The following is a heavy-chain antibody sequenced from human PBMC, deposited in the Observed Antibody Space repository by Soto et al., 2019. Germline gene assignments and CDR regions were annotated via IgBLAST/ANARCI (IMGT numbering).Heavy chain of an antibody. V-gene: IGHV3-30*18. Sequence: GGSLRLSCAASGFTFSSYGMHWVRQAPGKGLEWVAVISYDGSNKYYADSVKGRFTISRDNSKNTLYLQMNSLRAEDTAVYYCAKDLDHIVATIIAYYYGMDVWGQGTTVTVSS. CDR2: ISYDGSNK. D-gene: IGHD5-12*01. CDR1: GFTFSSYG. CDR3: AKDLDHIVATIIAYYYGMDV. J-gene: IGHJ6*02.